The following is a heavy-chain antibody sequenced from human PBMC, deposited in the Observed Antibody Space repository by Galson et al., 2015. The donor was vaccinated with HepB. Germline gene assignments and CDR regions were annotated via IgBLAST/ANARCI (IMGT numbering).Heavy chain of an antibody. CDR2: ISHDGSNK. J-gene: IGHJ6*02. Sequence: SLRLSXXXSGFTFXSYGVDWVRQAPGKGLEWVAVISHDGSNKYYADSVKGRFTISRDNSKNTVYLQMNSLRTEDTAVYFCAKDRSSGGSRRGHTYYYYGMDVWGQGTTVTVSS. CDR3: AKDRSSGGSRRGHTYYYYGMDV. V-gene: IGHV3-30*18. D-gene: IGHD2-15*01. CDR1: GFTFXSYG.